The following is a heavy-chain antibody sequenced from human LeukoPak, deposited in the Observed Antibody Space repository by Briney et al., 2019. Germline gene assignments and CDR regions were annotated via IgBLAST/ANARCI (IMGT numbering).Heavy chain of an antibody. J-gene: IGHJ4*02. D-gene: IGHD1-26*01. CDR2: IYYSGST. Sequence: PSETLSLTCTVSGGSISSYYWSWIRQPPGKGLEWIGCIYYSGSTNYNPSLKSRVTISVDTSKNQFSLKLSSVTAADTAVYYCARIIVGATTRFDYWGQGTLVAVSS. CDR1: GGSISSYY. CDR3: ARIIVGATTRFDY. V-gene: IGHV4-59*01.